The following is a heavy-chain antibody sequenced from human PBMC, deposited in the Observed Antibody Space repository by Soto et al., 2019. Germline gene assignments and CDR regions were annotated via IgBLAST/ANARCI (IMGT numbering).Heavy chain of an antibody. J-gene: IGHJ6*02. CDR3: TRHPPIARFESGLDV. CDR2: IYYNGYT. CDR1: GGSISGYY. D-gene: IGHD2-21*01. V-gene: IGHV4-59*08. Sequence: SETLSLTCSVSGGSISGYYWSWIRQPPGKGLEWIGYIYYNGYTIYSPSINSRVTISVDTSKNQFSLKLTSVTAADTAMYYCTRHPPIARFESGLDVWGQGTTVTVSS.